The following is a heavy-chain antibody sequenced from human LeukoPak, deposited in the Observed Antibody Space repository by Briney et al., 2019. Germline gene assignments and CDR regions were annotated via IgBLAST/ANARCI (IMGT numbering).Heavy chain of an antibody. CDR3: ARGYSYGGSYFDY. D-gene: IGHD5-18*01. CDR1: GGSISSSSYY. V-gene: IGHV4-39*01. Sequence: PSETLSLTCTVSGGSISSSSYYWGWIRHPPGKGLEWIGTIYYSGTTYYNPSLTGRVTISVDASKNQFSLKLSSVTAADTAVYYCARGYSYGGSYFDYWGQGTLVTVSS. J-gene: IGHJ4*02. CDR2: IYYSGTT.